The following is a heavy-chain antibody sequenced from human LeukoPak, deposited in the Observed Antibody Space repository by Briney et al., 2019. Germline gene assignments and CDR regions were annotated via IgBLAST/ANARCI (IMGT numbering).Heavy chain of an antibody. CDR3: ARGNEGGSYAYHYYYYMDV. CDR1: GGSISSYY. Sequence: SETLSLTCTVSGGSISSYYWSWIRQPAGKGLEWIGRIYTSGSTNYNPSLKSRVTMSVDTSKNQFSLKLSSVTAADTAVYYCARGNEGGSYAYHYYYYMDVWGKGTTVTVSS. D-gene: IGHD1-26*01. V-gene: IGHV4-4*07. J-gene: IGHJ6*03. CDR2: IYTSGST.